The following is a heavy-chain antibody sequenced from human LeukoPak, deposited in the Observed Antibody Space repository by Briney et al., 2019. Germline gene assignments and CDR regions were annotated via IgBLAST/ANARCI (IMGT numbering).Heavy chain of an antibody. D-gene: IGHD3-3*01. CDR3: ARQITIFGVVIS. Sequence: PSETLPLTCTVSGGSISSHYWSWIRQPPGKGLEWIGYIYYSGSTNYNPPLKSRVTISVDTSKNQFSLKLSSVTAADTAVYYCARQITIFGVVISWGQGTLVTVSS. CDR1: GGSISSHY. CDR2: IYYSGST. J-gene: IGHJ4*02. V-gene: IGHV4-59*11.